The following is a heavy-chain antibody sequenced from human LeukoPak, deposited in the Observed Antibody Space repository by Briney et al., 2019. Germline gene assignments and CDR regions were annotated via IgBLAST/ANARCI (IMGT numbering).Heavy chain of an antibody. CDR2: ISGGGDSI. V-gene: IGHV3-23*01. CDR1: GFTFGNYA. Sequence: PGASLRLSCAASGFTFGNYAMSWVRQAPGRGLEWVSTISGGGDSIYYADSVKGRFTISRDNSKNTLYLQMKSLRVEDTAVYYCAKEGPQFDYWGQGTLVTVSS. J-gene: IGHJ4*02. CDR3: AKEGPQFDY.